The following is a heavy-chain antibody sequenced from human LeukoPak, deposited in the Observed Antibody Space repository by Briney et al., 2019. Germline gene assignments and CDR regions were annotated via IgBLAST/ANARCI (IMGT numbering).Heavy chain of an antibody. CDR1: GYTFSTSG. Sequence: ASVKVSCKASGYTFSTSGINWVRQAPGQGLEWMGWIRGSNDNTNYAQKFQERVTMTTDTSTTTAYMELRSLRSDDTAVYYCARGGSGTYLYSTFDPWGQGTLVTVSS. V-gene: IGHV1-18*04. CDR2: IRGSNDNT. J-gene: IGHJ5*02. D-gene: IGHD3-10*01. CDR3: ARGGSGTYLYSTFDP.